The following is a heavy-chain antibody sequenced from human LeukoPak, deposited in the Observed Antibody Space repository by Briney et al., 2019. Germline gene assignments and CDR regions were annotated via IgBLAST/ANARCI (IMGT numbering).Heavy chain of an antibody. CDR1: GGSTSSSSYY. Sequence: SETLSLTCTVSGGSTSSSSYYWGWIRQPPGKGLEWIGSIYYSGSTYYNPSLKSRVTISVDTSKNQFSLKLSSVTAADTAVYYCASRYCSGGSCPFDYWGRGTLVTVSS. CDR3: ASRYCSGGSCPFDY. D-gene: IGHD2-15*01. V-gene: IGHV4-39*01. CDR2: IYYSGST. J-gene: IGHJ4*02.